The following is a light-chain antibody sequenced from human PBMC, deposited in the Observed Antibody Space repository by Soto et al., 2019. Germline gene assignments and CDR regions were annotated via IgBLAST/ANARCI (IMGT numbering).Light chain of an antibody. J-gene: IGKJ5*01. CDR3: QQSYSIPIP. CDR1: QAITNN. V-gene: IGKV1-9*01. CDR2: EES. Sequence: DINLNQSPSSLSAYVGDRVTITCRASQAITNNLAWYQQKPGNPPRLLIYEESTLHSGVPSRFSGRKVGTEFTLTISSLQPEDFANYYCQQSYSIPIPFGQGTLLEIK.